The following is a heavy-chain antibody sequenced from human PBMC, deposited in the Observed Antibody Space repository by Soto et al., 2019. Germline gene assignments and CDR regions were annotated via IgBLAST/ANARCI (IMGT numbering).Heavy chain of an antibody. CDR3: ASDFSYHSSGYYDY. CDR2: SNASGGST. V-gene: IGHV1-46*03. J-gene: IGHJ4*02. CDR1: GCTFTRDY. D-gene: IGHD3-22*01. Sequence: ASVKGSCKASGCTFTRDYMHGLRQGPGQGREWMGISNASGGSTSYAQKFQARVTMTRDTSTSTVYMELSSLRSEDTAVYYSASDFSYHSSGYYDYWGQGTLVTVSS.